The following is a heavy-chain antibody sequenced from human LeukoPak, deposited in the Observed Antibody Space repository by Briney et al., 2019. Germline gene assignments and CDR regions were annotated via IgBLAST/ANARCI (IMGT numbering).Heavy chain of an antibody. CDR1: GFTFSSYS. Sequence: GGSLRLSCAASGFTFSSYSMNWVRQAPGKGLEWVSSISSSSSYIYYADSVKGRFTISRDIFENTLFLQMNTLRAEDTAVYYCAKGPPTTVTSDYYYYYGLDVWGQGTTVTVSS. D-gene: IGHD4-17*01. CDR2: ISSSSSYI. J-gene: IGHJ6*02. CDR3: AKGPPTTVTSDYYYYYGLDV. V-gene: IGHV3-21*04.